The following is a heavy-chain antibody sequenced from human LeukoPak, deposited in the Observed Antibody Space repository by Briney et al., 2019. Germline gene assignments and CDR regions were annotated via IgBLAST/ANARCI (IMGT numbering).Heavy chain of an antibody. Sequence: TGGSLRLSCAASGFTFSNAWMSWVRQAPGKGLEWVGRIKSKTDGGTTDYAAPVKGRFTISRDDSKNALYLQMNSLKPEDTAVYYCPTRVQNYYYYMDVWGKGTTVTVSS. J-gene: IGHJ6*03. CDR1: GFTFSNAW. D-gene: IGHD3-10*01. CDR3: PTRVQNYYYYMDV. V-gene: IGHV3-15*01. CDR2: IKSKTDGGTT.